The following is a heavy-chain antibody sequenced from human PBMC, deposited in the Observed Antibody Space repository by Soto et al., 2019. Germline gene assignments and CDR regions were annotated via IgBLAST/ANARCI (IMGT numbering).Heavy chain of an antibody. Sequence: GGSLRLSCAASGFTFSDHGMNWVRQAPGKGLEWVSSISSTSSYISYADSVKGRFTISRDNAKKSLYLQMNSLRAGDTAVYYCARDMWYDSSWYNGVFDHWGQGTPVTVSS. CDR1: GFTFSDHG. V-gene: IGHV3-21*01. CDR2: ISSTSSYI. CDR3: ARDMWYDSSWYNGVFDH. D-gene: IGHD6-13*01. J-gene: IGHJ5*02.